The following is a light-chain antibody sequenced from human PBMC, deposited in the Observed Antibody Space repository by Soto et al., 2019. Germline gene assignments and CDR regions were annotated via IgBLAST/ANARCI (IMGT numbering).Light chain of an antibody. V-gene: IGLV2-14*01. J-gene: IGLJ1*01. Sequence: SVVSRPASVSRSPGPSITISCTGTSSDVGGYNYVSWYQQHPGKAPKLMIYDVSNRPSGVSNRFSGSKSGNTASLTISGLQAEDEADYYCSSYTSSSTSFGTGTKVTV. CDR2: DVS. CDR1: SSDVGGYNY. CDR3: SSYTSSSTS.